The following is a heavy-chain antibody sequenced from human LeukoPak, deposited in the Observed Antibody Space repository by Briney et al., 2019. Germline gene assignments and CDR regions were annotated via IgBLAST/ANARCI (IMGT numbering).Heavy chain of an antibody. J-gene: IGHJ4*02. V-gene: IGHV1-46*01. Sequence: ASVKVSCKASGYTFTSYYMHWVRQAPGQGLEWMGIINPSGGSTSYAQKFQGRVTMTRDTSISTAYMELSRLRSDDTAVYYCAREFNKADYWGQGTLVTVSS. CDR1: GYTFTSYY. CDR2: INPSGGST. CDR3: AREFNKADY.